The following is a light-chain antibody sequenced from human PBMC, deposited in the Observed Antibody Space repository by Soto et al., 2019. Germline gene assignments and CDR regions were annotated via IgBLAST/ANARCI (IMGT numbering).Light chain of an antibody. Sequence: DIVLTQSPGTLSLSPGERATLSCRASQSVSSSYLAWYQQKPGQAPRLLIYAASSRATGIPDRFSGSGSGTDFTLTISRLAPEDFAVYYCQQYGSSRTFGGGTKVEIK. V-gene: IGKV3-20*01. CDR1: QSVSSSY. CDR3: QQYGSSRT. J-gene: IGKJ4*01. CDR2: AAS.